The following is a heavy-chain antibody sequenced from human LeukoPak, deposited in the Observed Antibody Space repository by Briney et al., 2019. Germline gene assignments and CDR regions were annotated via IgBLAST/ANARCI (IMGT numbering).Heavy chain of an antibody. CDR3: ARAVSLNYDFWSGYES. V-gene: IGHV1-18*01. D-gene: IGHD3-3*01. Sequence: ASVKVSCKASGYTFTSHGISWVRQAPGQGLEWMGWIRPSTGDTDYALNLQGRVTMTTDTSTSTAYMELRRLRSDDTAVYYCARAVSLNYDFWSGYESWGQGTLVTVSS. J-gene: IGHJ4*02. CDR2: IRPSTGDT. CDR1: GYTFTSHG.